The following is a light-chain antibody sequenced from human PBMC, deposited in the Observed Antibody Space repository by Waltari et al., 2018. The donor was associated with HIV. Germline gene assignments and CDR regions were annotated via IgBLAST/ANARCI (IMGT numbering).Light chain of an antibody. CDR2: WSS. Sequence: DIVMTQFPDSLAVSLGERATINCRASQRIFYRSKSKNSLAWDQQKAGQPPKLLMVWSSTGESGVPDRFSGSGAGTDCTLAISRLQAEDVGKYYCQQYYNTPLTFGGGTKVEI. J-gene: IGKJ4*01. CDR3: QQYYNTPLT. V-gene: IGKV4-1*01. CDR1: QRIFYRSKSKNS.